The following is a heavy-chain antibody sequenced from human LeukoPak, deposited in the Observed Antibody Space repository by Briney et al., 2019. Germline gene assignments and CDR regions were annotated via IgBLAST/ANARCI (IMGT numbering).Heavy chain of an antibody. CDR3: ARVGSSAIDY. V-gene: IGHV3-23*01. D-gene: IGHD6-6*01. J-gene: IGHJ4*02. CDR1: GFTFSSYA. Sequence: GGSLRLSCAASGFTFSSYAMSWVRQAPGKGLEWVSAIGGRGTITYYADSVKGRFTISRDNAKNSLYLQMNSLRAEDTAVYYCARVGSSAIDYWGQGTLVTVSS. CDR2: IGGRGTIT.